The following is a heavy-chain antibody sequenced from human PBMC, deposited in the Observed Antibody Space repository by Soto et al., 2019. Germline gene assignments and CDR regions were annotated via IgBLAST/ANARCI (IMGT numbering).Heavy chain of an antibody. J-gene: IGHJ6*02. D-gene: IGHD2-15*01. CDR2: ISSSSSTI. V-gene: IGHV3-48*01. CDR1: GFTFSSYS. Sequence: GGSLRLSCAASGFTFSSYSMNWVRQAPGKGLEWVSYISSSSSTIYYADSVKGRFTISRDNAKNSLYLQMNSLRAEDTAVYYCAKDRNFGGYYGMDVWGQGTTVTVSS. CDR3: AKDRNFGGYYGMDV.